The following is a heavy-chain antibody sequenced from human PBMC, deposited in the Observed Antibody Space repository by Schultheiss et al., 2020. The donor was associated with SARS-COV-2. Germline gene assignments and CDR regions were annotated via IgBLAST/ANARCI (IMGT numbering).Heavy chain of an antibody. V-gene: IGHV3-7*01. CDR3: ARDHSANYYFDY. CDR2: IKQDGSEK. D-gene: IGHD1-26*01. CDR1: GFTVSSNY. Sequence: GGSLRLSCAASGFTVSSNYMSWVRQAPGKGLEWVANIKQDGSEKYYVDSVKGRFTISRDNAKNSLSLQMNSLRVEDTAIYYCARDHSANYYFDYWGQGTLVTVSS. J-gene: IGHJ4*02.